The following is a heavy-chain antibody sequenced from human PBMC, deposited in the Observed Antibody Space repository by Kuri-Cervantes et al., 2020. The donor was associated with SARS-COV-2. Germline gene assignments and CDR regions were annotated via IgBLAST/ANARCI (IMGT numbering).Heavy chain of an antibody. CDR1: GFTFSNAW. J-gene: IGHJ5*02. D-gene: IGHD2/OR15-2a*01. CDR2: IKSKTDGGTT. V-gene: IGHV3-15*07. Sequence: GESLKISCAASGFTFSNAWMNWVRQAPGKGLEWVGRIKSKTDGGTTDYAAPVKGRFTISRDDSKNTLYLQMNSLRDEDTAVYYCARDRGTYYWGELSSWGQGTLVTVSS. CDR3: ARDRGTYYWGELSS.